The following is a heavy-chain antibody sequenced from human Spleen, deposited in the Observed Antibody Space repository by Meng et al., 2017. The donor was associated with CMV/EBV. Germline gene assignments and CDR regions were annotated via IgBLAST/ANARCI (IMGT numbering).Heavy chain of an antibody. D-gene: IGHD3-3*01. V-gene: IGHV4-59*01. CDR2: IFYSRST. CDR1: GGSISSYY. Sequence: GSLRLSCTVSGGSISSYYWSWIRQPPGKGLEWIGYIFYSRSTNYNPSLKSRVTISVDTSKNQVSLKLRSVTAADTALYYCARGPLSDFWSGYYYFDYWGQGTLVTVSS. CDR3: ARGPLSDFWSGYYYFDY. J-gene: IGHJ4*02.